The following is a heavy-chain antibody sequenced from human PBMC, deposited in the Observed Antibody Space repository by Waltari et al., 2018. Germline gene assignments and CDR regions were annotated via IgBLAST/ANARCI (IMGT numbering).Heavy chain of an antibody. Sequence: QVQLQESGPGLVKPSETLSLTCSVSGGSISNYYWNWIRQTPGKGLEWIGYISSSRKTTYYPSLKSRVAVSLDTSKTRFSLRLSSVTAADTAVYYCARATYYDFSSGYSFDNWGQGTLVTVSS. CDR1: GGSISNYY. V-gene: IGHV4-59*01. CDR2: ISSSRKT. J-gene: IGHJ4*02. D-gene: IGHD3-3*01. CDR3: ARATYYDFSSGYSFDN.